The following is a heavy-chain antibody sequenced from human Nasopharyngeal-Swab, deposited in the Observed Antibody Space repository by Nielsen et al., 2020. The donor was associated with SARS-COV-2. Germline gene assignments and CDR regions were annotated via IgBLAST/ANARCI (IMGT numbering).Heavy chain of an antibody. CDR2: TSTGGGST. CDR1: GFTFTNYA. J-gene: IGHJ4*02. Sequence: GESLKISCAASGFTFTNYAMSWVRQAPGKGLEWISETSTGGGSTNYADSVKGRFTSSRDNSKTTLFLQMNSLTAEDTAVYYCAKANTRDFDYWGQGTLVTVSS. CDR3: AKANTRDFDY. V-gene: IGHV3-23*01.